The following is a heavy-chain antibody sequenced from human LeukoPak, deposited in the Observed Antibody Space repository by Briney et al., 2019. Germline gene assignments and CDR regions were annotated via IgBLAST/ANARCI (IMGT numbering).Heavy chain of an antibody. V-gene: IGHV3-20*04. CDR3: ARVPYSGSYYYYYGMDV. D-gene: IGHD1-26*01. CDR2: INWNGGST. Sequence: GGSLRLSCAASGVTFDDYGMSWVRQAPGKGLEWVSGINWNGGSTGYADSVKGRFTISRDNAKNSLYLQMNSLRAEDTALYYCARVPYSGSYYYYYGMDVWGQGTTVTVSS. J-gene: IGHJ6*02. CDR1: GVTFDDYG.